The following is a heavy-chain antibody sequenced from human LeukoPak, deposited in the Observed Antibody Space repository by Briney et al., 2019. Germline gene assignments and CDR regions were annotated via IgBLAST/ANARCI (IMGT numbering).Heavy chain of an antibody. CDR3: AAYYYDSGSYYKRPFDI. D-gene: IGHD3-10*01. V-gene: IGHV3-66*01. J-gene: IGHJ3*02. CDR2: IYSGGST. Sequence: GGSLRLSCAASGFTVSSNYMSWVRQAPGKGLEWVSVIYSGGSTYYADSVKGRFTISRDNSKNTLYLQMNSLRAEDTAVYYCAAYYYDSGSYYKRPFDIWGQGTMVTVSS. CDR1: GFTVSSNY.